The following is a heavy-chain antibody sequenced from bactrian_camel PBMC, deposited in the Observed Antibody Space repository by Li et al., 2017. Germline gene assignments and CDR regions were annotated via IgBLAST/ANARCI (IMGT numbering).Heavy chain of an antibody. CDR1: GFTFSSYW. CDR2: IRSGGGTT. J-gene: IGHJ6*01. Sequence: QLVESGGGLVQPGGSLTLSCAASGFTFSSYWMYWVRQLPGKGLEWVSTIRSGGGTTVYADSVKGRFTISRDNAKNTVYLQMDGLKSEDTALYYCTTGTTAYGHSWFSSGYWCQGTQVTVS. CDR3: TTGTTAYGHSWFSSGY. D-gene: IGHD6*01. V-gene: IGHV3S25*01.